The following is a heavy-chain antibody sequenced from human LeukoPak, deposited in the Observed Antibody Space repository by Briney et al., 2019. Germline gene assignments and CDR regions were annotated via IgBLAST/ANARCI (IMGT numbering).Heavy chain of an antibody. CDR3: ARSEKPLTGWYAFDI. CDR2: ISSSSSYI. Sequence: TSETLSLTCTVSGGSISSSSYYWGWVRQAPGKGLEWVSSISSSSSYIYYADSVKGRFTISRDNAKNSLYLQMNSLRAEDTAVYYCARSEKPLTGWYAFDIWGQGTMVTVSS. CDR1: GGSISSSSYY. J-gene: IGHJ3*02. V-gene: IGHV3-21*01. D-gene: IGHD3-9*01.